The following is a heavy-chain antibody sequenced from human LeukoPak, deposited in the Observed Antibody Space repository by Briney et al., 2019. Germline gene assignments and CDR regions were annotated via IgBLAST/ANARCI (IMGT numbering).Heavy chain of an antibody. J-gene: IGHJ4*02. V-gene: IGHV1-2*02. CDR3: AREESSGLRRCFDL. CDR1: GYSFTGYY. Sequence: ASVKVSCKASGYSFTGYYMHWVRQAPGQGLEWMGWIDPHNGATHYAQKFQGRVTMSRDTSSSTDYMEVSRLRPDDTALYYCAREESSGLRRCFDLWGQGTLVTVSS. CDR2: IDPHNGAT. D-gene: IGHD3-22*01.